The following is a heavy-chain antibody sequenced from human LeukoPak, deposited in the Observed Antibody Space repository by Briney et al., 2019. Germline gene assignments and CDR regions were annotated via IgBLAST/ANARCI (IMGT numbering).Heavy chain of an antibody. J-gene: IGHJ3*02. CDR1: GGSMSSYY. CDR2: IYSSGST. D-gene: IGHD3-22*01. CDR3: AREASYFGSSGVTNAFDI. Sequence: SETLSLTCIVSGGSMSSYYWRWVRQPPGKGLEWIGYIYSSGSTSSNPSLKSRVTISVDTSKNQFSLQLTSVTAADTAVYYCAREASYFGSSGVTNAFDIWGQGTMVTVSS. V-gene: IGHV4-59*01.